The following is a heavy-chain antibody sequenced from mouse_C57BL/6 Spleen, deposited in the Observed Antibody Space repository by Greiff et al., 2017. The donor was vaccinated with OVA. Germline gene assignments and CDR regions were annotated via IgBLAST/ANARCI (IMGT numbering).Heavy chain of an antibody. J-gene: IGHJ2*01. Sequence: GGGLVQPKGSLKLSCAASGFSFNTYAMNWVRQAPGKGLEWVARIRSKSNNYATYYADSVKDRFTISRDDSESMLYLQMNNLKTEDTAMYYCVRVLDGYYALDYWGQGTTLTVSS. V-gene: IGHV10-1*01. CDR1: GFSFNTYA. CDR2: IRSKSNNYAT. CDR3: VRVLDGYYALDY. D-gene: IGHD2-3*01.